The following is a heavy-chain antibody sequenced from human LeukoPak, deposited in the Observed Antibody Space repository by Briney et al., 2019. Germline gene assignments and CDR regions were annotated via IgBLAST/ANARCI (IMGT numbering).Heavy chain of an antibody. J-gene: IGHJ6*03. Sequence: ASVKVSCKASGYTFTSYDINWVRQATGQGLERMGWMNPNSGNTGYAQKFQGRVTITRNTSISTAYMELSSLRSEDTAVYYCARVRSSSWTPYYYYYYMDVWGQGTLVTVSS. V-gene: IGHV1-8*03. CDR2: MNPNSGNT. D-gene: IGHD6-13*01. CDR1: GYTFTSYD. CDR3: ARVRSSSWTPYYYYYYMDV.